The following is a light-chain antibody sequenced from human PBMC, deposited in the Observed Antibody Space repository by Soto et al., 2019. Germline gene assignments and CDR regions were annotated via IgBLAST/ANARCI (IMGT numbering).Light chain of an antibody. CDR1: QSVLYTSNNRNY. V-gene: IGKV4-1*01. J-gene: IGKJ1*01. CDR3: QQYHSTPWT. Sequence: DIVLTQSPDSLAVSLGERATINCKSNQSVLYTSNNRNYLAWYQQKSGQPPKLLVYWASARKSGVPDRFSGSGSGTDFTLTVSSLQPEDAAIYYCQQYHSTPWTFGQGTKVEIK. CDR2: WAS.